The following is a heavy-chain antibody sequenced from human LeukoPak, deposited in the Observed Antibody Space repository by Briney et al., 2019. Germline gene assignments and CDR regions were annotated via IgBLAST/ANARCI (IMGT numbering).Heavy chain of an antibody. V-gene: IGHV3-48*01. D-gene: IGHD3-10*01. J-gene: IGHJ4*02. Sequence: GGSLRLSCAVSGFPFSSFSMNWVRQAPGKGLEWVSYISSSSSTIYYADSVKGRFTISRDNAKNSLYLQMNSLRAEDTALYYCARGHGSGSYEAIDYWGQGTLVTVSS. CDR3: ARGHGSGSYEAIDY. CDR2: ISSSSSTI. CDR1: GFPFSSFS.